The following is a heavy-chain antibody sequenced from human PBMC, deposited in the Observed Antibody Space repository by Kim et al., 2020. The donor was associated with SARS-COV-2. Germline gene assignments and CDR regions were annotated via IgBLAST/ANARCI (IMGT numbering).Heavy chain of an antibody. Sequence: SETLSLTCAVNGGSFSGYYWSWIRQPPGKGLEWIGEINPSGSTNYNPSLKSRVTISVDTSKNQFSLKLSAMTAADTAVCYCAREVGASPLPDYWGQGTL. V-gene: IGHV4-34*01. CDR2: INPSGST. CDR1: GGSFSGYY. J-gene: IGHJ4*02. D-gene: IGHD1-26*01. CDR3: AREVGASPLPDY.